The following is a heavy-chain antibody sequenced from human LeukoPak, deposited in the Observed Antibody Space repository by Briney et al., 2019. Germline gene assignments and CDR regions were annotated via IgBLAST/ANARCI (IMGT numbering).Heavy chain of an antibody. Sequence: GESLRLSCAASGFAVNSYYMSWFRQAPGKGLEWVSAVFRDGSTSHADSVKGRFTISRDNSRNTVYLQMNSLRAEDTAVYYCATETWKDWGQGTLVTVSS. V-gene: IGHV3-53*01. J-gene: IGHJ4*02. CDR2: VFRDGST. CDR1: GFAVNSYY. CDR3: ATETWKD. D-gene: IGHD1-1*01.